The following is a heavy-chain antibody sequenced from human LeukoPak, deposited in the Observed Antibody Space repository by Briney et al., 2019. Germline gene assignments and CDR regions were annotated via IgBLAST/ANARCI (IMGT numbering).Heavy chain of an antibody. CDR1: GGSISSNY. J-gene: IGHJ5*02. Sequence: SETLSLTCTVSGGSISSNYWSWIRQPPGKGLEWIGYIDYTASTNYNPPLKRRVTVSVDTSKNQLSLKLNSVTAADTAVYYCARVVVAAQREFDPWGQGTLVTVSS. V-gene: IGHV4-59*08. CDR3: ARVVVAAQREFDP. D-gene: IGHD2-15*01. CDR2: IDYTAST.